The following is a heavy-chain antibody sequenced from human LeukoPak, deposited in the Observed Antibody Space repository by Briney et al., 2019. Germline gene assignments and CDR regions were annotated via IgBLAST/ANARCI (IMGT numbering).Heavy chain of an antibody. D-gene: IGHD1-26*01. CDR1: GFTFSDYC. J-gene: IGHJ6*02. CDR3: ARDLIVGATGYYYYGMDV. Sequence: GGSLRLSCAASGFTFSDYCMRWIRQAPGKGLEWVSYISSSGSTIYYADSVKGRFTISRDNAKNSLYLQMNSLRAEDTAVYYCARDLIVGATGYYYYGMDVWGQGTTVTVSS. CDR2: ISSSGSTI. V-gene: IGHV3-11*01.